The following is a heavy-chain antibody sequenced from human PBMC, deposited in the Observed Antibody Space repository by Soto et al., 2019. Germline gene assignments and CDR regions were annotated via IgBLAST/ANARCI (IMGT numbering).Heavy chain of an antibody. J-gene: IGHJ6*03. CDR3: ARLVGYCSSTSCYEYYYYYYMDV. Sequence: SETLSLTCTVSGGSISSSSYYWGWIRQPPGKGLEWIGSIYYSGSTYYNPSLKSRVTISVDTSKNQFSLKLSSVTAADTAVYYCARLVGYCSSTSCYEYYYYYYMDVWGKGTTVTVSS. CDR2: IYYSGST. CDR1: GGSISSSSYY. D-gene: IGHD2-2*01. V-gene: IGHV4-39*01.